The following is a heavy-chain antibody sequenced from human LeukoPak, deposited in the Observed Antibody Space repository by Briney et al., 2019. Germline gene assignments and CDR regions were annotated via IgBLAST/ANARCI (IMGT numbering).Heavy chain of an antibody. CDR2: IKEDGSET. Sequence: GGSLRLSCAASGLIFSNYWMTWVRQAPGKGLEWVANIKEDGSETYYVDSVKGRFTISRDNDKNTLYLQMNSLRAEDTAVYYCEAYGSVWGQGTLVIVSS. D-gene: IGHD3-10*01. J-gene: IGHJ4*02. V-gene: IGHV3-7*03. CDR1: GLIFSNYW. CDR3: EAYGSV.